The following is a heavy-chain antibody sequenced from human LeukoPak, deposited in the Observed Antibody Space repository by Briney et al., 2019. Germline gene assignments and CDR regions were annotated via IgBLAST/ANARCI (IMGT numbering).Heavy chain of an antibody. CDR2: IKQDGSEK. V-gene: IGHV3-7*01. J-gene: IGHJ2*01. Sequence: GGSLRLSCAASGFTFSSYWMSWVRQAPGKGLEWVANIKQDGSEKYYVDSVKGRFTISRDNAKNSLYLQMNSLRAEDTAVYYCARDRVVVVAGYWYFDLWAVAPWSLSPQ. D-gene: IGHD2-15*01. CDR3: ARDRVVVVAGYWYFDL. CDR1: GFTFSSYW.